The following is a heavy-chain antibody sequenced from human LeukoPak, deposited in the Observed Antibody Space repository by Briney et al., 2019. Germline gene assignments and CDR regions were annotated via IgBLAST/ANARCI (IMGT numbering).Heavy chain of an antibody. J-gene: IGHJ4*02. Sequence: SETLSLTCTVSGDSISSYYWSWIRQPPGKGLEWIGYIYYSGSTNYSPSLKSRVTISIDTSKNQFSLKLNPVTAADTAVYYCAAESERWLVRSWGQGTLVTVSS. V-gene: IGHV4-59*03. D-gene: IGHD6-19*01. CDR3: AAESERWLVRS. CDR2: IYYSGST. CDR1: GDSISSYY.